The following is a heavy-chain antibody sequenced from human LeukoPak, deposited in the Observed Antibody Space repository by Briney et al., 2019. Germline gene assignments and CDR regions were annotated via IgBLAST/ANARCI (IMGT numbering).Heavy chain of an antibody. D-gene: IGHD1-1*01. J-gene: IGHJ4*02. CDR2: MNPNSGNT. Sequence: GASVKVSCKASGGTFSSYDINWVRQATGQGLEWMGWMNPNSGNTGYAQKFQGRVTITRNTSISTAYMELSSLRSEDTAVYYCAVQLGIRGYYFDYWGQGTLVTVSS. CDR1: GGTFSSYD. CDR3: AVQLGIRGYYFDY. V-gene: IGHV1-8*03.